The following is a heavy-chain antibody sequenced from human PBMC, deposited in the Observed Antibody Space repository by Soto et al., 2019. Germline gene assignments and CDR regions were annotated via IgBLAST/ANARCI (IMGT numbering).Heavy chain of an antibody. D-gene: IGHD6-13*01. CDR3: AKDSWYFDL. CDR1: GFVFTNFW. J-gene: IGHJ4*02. CDR2: IDTSGHST. V-gene: IGHV3-74*01. Sequence: GGSLRLSCEASGFVFTNFWLHWVRHVPGKGLVWVARIDTSGHSTNYAESVKGRFTISRDNAKNTVSLQMNSLRVEDTGVYYCAKDSWYFDLWSQGSQVTV.